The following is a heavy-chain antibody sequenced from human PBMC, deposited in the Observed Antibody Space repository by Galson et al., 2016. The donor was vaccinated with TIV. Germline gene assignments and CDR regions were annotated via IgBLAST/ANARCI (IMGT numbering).Heavy chain of an antibody. Sequence: SVKVSCKASGYSFTNYSIHWVRQAPGKGLEWMGWINTGNGNTKYSQKLKGRVTLSGDTSATTAYMELNSLTSEDMAAYYCARGIVGASKAFDVWGQGTMVTVSS. D-gene: IGHD1-26*01. CDR1: GYSFTNYS. V-gene: IGHV1-3*04. CDR3: ARGIVGASKAFDV. CDR2: INTGNGNT. J-gene: IGHJ3*01.